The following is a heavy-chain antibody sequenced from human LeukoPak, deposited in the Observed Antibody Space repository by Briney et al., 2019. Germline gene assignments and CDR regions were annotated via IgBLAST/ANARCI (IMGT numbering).Heavy chain of an antibody. J-gene: IGHJ4*02. CDR3: ASGRVGIYYYDSSGYSAFDY. CDR2: IYHSGST. V-gene: IGHV4-59*12. D-gene: IGHD3-22*01. Sequence: SETLSLTCTVSGGSISSYYWSWIRQPPGKGLEWIGYIYHSGSTYYNPSLKSRVTISVDRSKNQFSLKLSSVTAADTAVYYCASGRVGIYYYDSSGYSAFDYWGQGTLVTVSS. CDR1: GGSISSYY.